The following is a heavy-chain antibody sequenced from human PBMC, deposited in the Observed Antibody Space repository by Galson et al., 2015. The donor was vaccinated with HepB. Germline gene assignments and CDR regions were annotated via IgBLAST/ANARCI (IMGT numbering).Heavy chain of an antibody. Sequence: SLRLSCAGSGFISRHHAMAWIRQAPGKGLERVSGINGRGSTRSYSDAVKGRFSISRDNSKDTVFLQMDNLRAEDTAVYYCVKEGSWFGGDWFDPWGQGALVTVS. CDR1: GFISRHHA. CDR3: VKEGSWFGGDWFDP. D-gene: IGHD3-16*01. V-gene: IGHV3-23*01. CDR2: INGRGSTR. J-gene: IGHJ5*02.